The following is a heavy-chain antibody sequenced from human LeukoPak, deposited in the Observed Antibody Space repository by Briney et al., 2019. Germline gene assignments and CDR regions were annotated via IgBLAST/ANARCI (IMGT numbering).Heavy chain of an antibody. J-gene: IGHJ4*02. CDR3: ARGTSMVGY. CDR1: GFTFSSYG. CDR2: IWYDGSNK. Sequence: GGSLRLSCAASGFTFSSYGMHWVRQAPGKGREGVAVIWYDGSNKYYADSVKGRFTISRDNSKNTLYLQMNSLRTEDTAVYYCARGTSMVGYWGQGTLVTVSS. D-gene: IGHD6-6*01. V-gene: IGHV3-33*01.